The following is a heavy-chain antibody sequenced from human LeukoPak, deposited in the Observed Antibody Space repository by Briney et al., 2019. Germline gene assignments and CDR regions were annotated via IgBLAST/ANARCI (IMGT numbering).Heavy chain of an antibody. J-gene: IGHJ4*02. Sequence: ASVKVSCKASGYTFTSYYMHWVRQAPGQGLEWMGIINPSGGSTSYAQKSQGRVTMTRDTSTSTVYMELSSLRSEDTAVYYCARDLTGPESGDYWGQGTLVTVSS. CDR2: INPSGGST. CDR3: ARDLTGPESGDY. D-gene: IGHD3-9*01. V-gene: IGHV1-46*01. CDR1: GYTFTSYY.